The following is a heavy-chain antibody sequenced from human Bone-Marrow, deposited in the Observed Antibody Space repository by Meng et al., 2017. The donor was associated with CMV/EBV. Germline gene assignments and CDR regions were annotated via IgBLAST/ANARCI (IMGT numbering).Heavy chain of an antibody. D-gene: IGHD2-15*01. CDR3: AKVAGRVY. CDR2: IRYDGSNK. V-gene: IGHV3-30*02. CDR1: GFTFSSYG. J-gene: IGHJ4*02. Sequence: VGVRGGLAHPGGSSGLSVAAFGFTFSSYGMHWVRQAPGKGLEWVAFIRYDGSNKYYADSVKGRFTISRDNSKNTLYLQMNSLRAEDTAVYYCAKVAGRVYWGQGTLVTVSS.